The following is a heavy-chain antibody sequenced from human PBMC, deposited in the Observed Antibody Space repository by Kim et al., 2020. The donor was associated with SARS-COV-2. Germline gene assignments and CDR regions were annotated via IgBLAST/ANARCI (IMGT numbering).Heavy chain of an antibody. V-gene: IGHV5-51*01. J-gene: IGHJ4*02. CDR3: ARQWEMATTAPDY. CDR1: GYSFTSYW. D-gene: IGHD1-1*01. CDR2: IYPGDSDT. Sequence: GASLKISCKGSGYSFTSYWIGWVRQMPGKGLEWMGIIYPGDSDTRYSPSFQGQVTISADKSISTAYLQWSSLKASDTAMYYCARQWEMATTAPDYWGQGTLVTVSS.